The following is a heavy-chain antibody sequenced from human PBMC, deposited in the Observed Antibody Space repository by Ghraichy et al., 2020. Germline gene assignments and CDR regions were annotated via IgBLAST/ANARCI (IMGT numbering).Heavy chain of an antibody. Sequence: ASVKVSCKASGYTFTSYGISWVRQAPGQGLEWMGWISAYNGNTNYAQKLQGRVTMTTDTSTSTAYMELRSLRSDDTAVYYCARGDYYDSSGYYYVHWGQGTLVTVSS. CDR3: ARGDYYDSSGYYYVH. J-gene: IGHJ4*02. D-gene: IGHD3-22*01. V-gene: IGHV1-18*01. CDR2: ISAYNGNT. CDR1: GYTFTSYG.